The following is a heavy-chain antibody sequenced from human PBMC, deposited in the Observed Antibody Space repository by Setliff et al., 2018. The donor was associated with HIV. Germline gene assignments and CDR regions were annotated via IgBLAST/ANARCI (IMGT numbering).Heavy chain of an antibody. J-gene: IGHJ4*02. CDR1: GFTFSSYG. V-gene: IGHV4-34*09. CDR2: INHGGST. CDR3: ARGSRRGVVDY. Sequence: SCAGSGFTFSSYGMSWVRQSPGKGLEWIGQINHGGSTNYSPSLKSRVTISVDTSKNQFSLKLTSVTAADTAFYYCARGSRRGVVDYWGQRTLVTVS. D-gene: IGHD2-2*01.